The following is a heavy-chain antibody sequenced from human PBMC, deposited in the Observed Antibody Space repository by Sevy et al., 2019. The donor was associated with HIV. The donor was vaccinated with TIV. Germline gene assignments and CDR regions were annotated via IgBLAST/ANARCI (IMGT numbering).Heavy chain of an antibody. Sequence: GGSLRLSCAASGFTFSSFGMHWVRQAPGKGLEWVSFISYDGSNKNYADSVKGRLTVSRDKSKNTLYLQMSSLRAEDTAVYYCAKDLDYFDSSAGPSSLIYNYYYGLEDWGPGTTVTVSS. J-gene: IGHJ6*02. CDR3: AKDLDYFDSSAGPSSLIYNYYYGLED. CDR1: GFTFSSFG. CDR2: ISYDGSNK. V-gene: IGHV3-30*18. D-gene: IGHD3-22*01.